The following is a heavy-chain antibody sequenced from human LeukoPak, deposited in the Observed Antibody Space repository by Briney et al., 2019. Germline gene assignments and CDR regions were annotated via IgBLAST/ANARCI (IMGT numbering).Heavy chain of an antibody. J-gene: IGHJ3*02. Sequence: PSETLSLTCTVSDGSIINNNHYWGWARQPPGKGLEWIGSISYSGGTAYDPSLRSRVTISVDTSKNQFSLKVNSVTAADTAVYYCAREVEYYDSSGYRPHAFDIWGQGTLVTVSS. CDR1: DGSIINNNHY. V-gene: IGHV4-39*02. CDR2: ISYSGGT. CDR3: AREVEYYDSSGYRPHAFDI. D-gene: IGHD3-22*01.